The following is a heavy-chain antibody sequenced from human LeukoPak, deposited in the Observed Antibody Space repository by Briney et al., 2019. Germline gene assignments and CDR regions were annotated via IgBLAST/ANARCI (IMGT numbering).Heavy chain of an antibody. D-gene: IGHD3-22*01. CDR3: ARVRGYYDSSGYDY. J-gene: IGHJ4*02. V-gene: IGHV4-59*01. CDR2: IYYSGST. Sequence: SETLSLTCTVSGASISSYYCSWIRQPPGQGLEWIGYIYYSGSTNYNPALKRRVTISEDTSKDQISLKPRSETAADTAVYYCARVRGYYDSSGYDYWGQGTLVTVSS. CDR1: GASISSYY.